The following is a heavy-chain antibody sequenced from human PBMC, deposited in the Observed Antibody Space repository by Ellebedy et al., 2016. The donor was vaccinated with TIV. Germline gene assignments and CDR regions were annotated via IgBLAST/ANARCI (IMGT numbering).Heavy chain of an antibody. CDR1: GYTFTSYD. CDR2: ISAYNGNT. V-gene: IGHV1-18*01. J-gene: IGHJ3*02. Sequence: ASVKVSCKASGYTFTSYDINWVRQAPGQGLEWMGWISAYNGNTNYAQKLQGRVTMTTDTSTSTAYMELRSLRSDDTAVYYCARDRITMIVVVNRNPNDAFDIWGQGTMVTVSS. CDR3: ARDRITMIVVVNRNPNDAFDI. D-gene: IGHD3-22*01.